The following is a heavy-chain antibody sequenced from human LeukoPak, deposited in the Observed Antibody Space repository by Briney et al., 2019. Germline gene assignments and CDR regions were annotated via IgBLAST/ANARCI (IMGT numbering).Heavy chain of an antibody. V-gene: IGHV4-4*02. CDR2: INHSGST. CDR3: ARVGLVPAAICWSDP. D-gene: IGHD2-2*01. Sequence: PSETLSLTCAVSGGSISSSNWWSWVRQPPGKGLEWIGEINHSGSTNYNPSLKSRVTISVDTSKNQFSLKLSSVTAADTAVYYCARVGLVPAAICWSDPWGQGTLVTVSS. CDR1: GGSISSSNW. J-gene: IGHJ5*02.